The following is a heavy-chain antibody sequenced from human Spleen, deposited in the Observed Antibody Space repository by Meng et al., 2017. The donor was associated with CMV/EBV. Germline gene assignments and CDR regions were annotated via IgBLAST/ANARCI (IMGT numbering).Heavy chain of an antibody. CDR2: ISAYNGNT. V-gene: IGHV1-18*01. CDR1: GYTFTSYG. CDR3: ARGRPDYYGMDV. J-gene: IGHJ6*02. Sequence: DSVKVSCKASGYTFTSYGISWVRQAPGQGLEWMGWISAYNGNTNYAQKLQGRVTMTRNTSISTAYMELSSLRSEDTAVYYCARGRPDYYGMDVWGQGTTVTVSS.